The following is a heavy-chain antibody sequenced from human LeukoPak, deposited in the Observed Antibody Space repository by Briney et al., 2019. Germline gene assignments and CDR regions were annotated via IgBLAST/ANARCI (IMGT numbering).Heavy chain of an antibody. D-gene: IGHD7-27*01. V-gene: IGHV4-59*11. CDR1: GGSISSHY. Sequence: SETLSLTCTVSGGSISSHYWSWIRQPPGKGLEWIGYIYYSGSTNYNPSLKSRVTISVDTSKNQFSLKLSSVTAADTAVYYCASTTSWGSYYYMDVWGKGTTVTVSS. CDR2: IYYSGST. J-gene: IGHJ6*03. CDR3: ASTTSWGSYYYMDV.